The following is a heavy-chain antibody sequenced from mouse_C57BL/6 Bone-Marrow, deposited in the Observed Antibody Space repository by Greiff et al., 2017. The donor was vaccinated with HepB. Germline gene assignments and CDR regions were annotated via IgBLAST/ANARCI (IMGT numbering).Heavy chain of an antibody. D-gene: IGHD2-5*01. CDR3: ARLDNSKVYWYFDV. J-gene: IGHJ1*03. Sequence: QVQLQQPGAELVKPGASVKLSCKASGYTFTSYWMHWVKQRPGQGLEWIGKIYPYSGSTNYNEKFKSKATVTVDKSSSTAYMQLSSLTSEDSAVYYCARLDNSKVYWYFDVWGTGTTVTVSS. V-gene: IGHV1-64*01. CDR1: GYTFTSYW. CDR2: IYPYSGST.